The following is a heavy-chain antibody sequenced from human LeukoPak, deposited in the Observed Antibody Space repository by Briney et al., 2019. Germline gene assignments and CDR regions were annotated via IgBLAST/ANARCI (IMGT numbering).Heavy chain of an antibody. J-gene: IGHJ4*02. Sequence: PGGSLRLSCAASGFTFDDYTMHWVRQAPGKGLEWVSLISWDGGSTYYADSVKGRFTISRDNSKNSLYLQMNSLKTEDTALYYCAKGGGSEVVAATPDYWGQGTLVTVSS. CDR2: ISWDGGST. V-gene: IGHV3-43*01. D-gene: IGHD2-15*01. CDR1: GFTFDDYT. CDR3: AKGGGSEVVAATPDY.